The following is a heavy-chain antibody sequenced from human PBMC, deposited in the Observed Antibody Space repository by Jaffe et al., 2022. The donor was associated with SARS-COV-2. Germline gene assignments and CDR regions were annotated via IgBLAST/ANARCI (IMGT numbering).Heavy chain of an antibody. CDR3: ERGRSRFGELYDAFDI. Sequence: QVQLVQSGAEVKKPGASVKVSCKASGYTFSNYGISWMRQAPGQGPEWMGWISGYNGNTNYAQKFQGRVTMTTDTSTSTAYMELRSLGSDDTAVYYCERGRSRFGELYDAFDIWGQGTMITVSS. J-gene: IGHJ3*02. V-gene: IGHV1-18*01. CDR2: ISGYNGNT. CDR1: GYTFSNYG. D-gene: IGHD3-10*01.